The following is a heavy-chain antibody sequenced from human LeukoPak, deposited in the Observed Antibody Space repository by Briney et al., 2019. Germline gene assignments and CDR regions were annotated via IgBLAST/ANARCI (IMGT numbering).Heavy chain of an antibody. CDR1: GFTLSSYW. Sequence: GGSLRLSCAASGFTLSSYWMSWVRQAPGKGLEWVANIKQDGSEKYYVDSVKGRFTISRDNAKNSLYLQMNSLRAEDTAVYYCASSSGSYYQDFDYWGQGTLVTVSS. J-gene: IGHJ4*02. V-gene: IGHV3-7*01. CDR3: ASSSGSYYQDFDY. D-gene: IGHD3-10*01. CDR2: IKQDGSEK.